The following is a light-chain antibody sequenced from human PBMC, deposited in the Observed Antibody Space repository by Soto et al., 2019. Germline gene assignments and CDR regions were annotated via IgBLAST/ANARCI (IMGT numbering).Light chain of an antibody. V-gene: IGLV2-8*01. CDR3: SSYGGDNNVV. Sequence: QSALTQPPSASGSPGQSVTISCTGTSSDVGGYNYVSWYQQHPGAAPKFMIYEVVKRPSGVPDRFSGSKSGNTASLTVSGLQAEDESDYYCSSYGGDNNVVFGGGTKLTVL. CDR1: SSDVGGYNY. J-gene: IGLJ2*01. CDR2: EVV.